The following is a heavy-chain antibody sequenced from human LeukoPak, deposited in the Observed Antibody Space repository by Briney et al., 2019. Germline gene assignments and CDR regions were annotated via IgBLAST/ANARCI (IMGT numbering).Heavy chain of an antibody. CDR1: GESFSGYF. CDR3: ARKSGYARDY. D-gene: IGHD5-12*01. Sequence: SETLSLTCAVYGESFSGYFWNWIRQPPGKGLEWIGEINHSGSTSNHNPSLKSRVTMSVDTSKNQFSLKLSSVTATDTAVYYCARKSGYARDYWGQGNLVTVSS. J-gene: IGHJ4*02. V-gene: IGHV4-34*01. CDR2: INHSGSTS.